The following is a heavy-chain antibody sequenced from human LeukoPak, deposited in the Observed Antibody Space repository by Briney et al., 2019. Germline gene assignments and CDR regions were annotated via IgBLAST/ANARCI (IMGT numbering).Heavy chain of an antibody. J-gene: IGHJ5*02. Sequence: SVKVSCKASGGTFSSYAISWVRQAPGQGLQWMGRIIPILGVANYAQKLQGRVTITADKSMSTAYMEFSSLRSEDTAVYYCARGSSSEGWFDPWGQGALVTVSS. CDR2: IIPILGVA. CDR1: GGTFSSYA. CDR3: ARGSSSEGWFDP. D-gene: IGHD6-6*01. V-gene: IGHV1-69*04.